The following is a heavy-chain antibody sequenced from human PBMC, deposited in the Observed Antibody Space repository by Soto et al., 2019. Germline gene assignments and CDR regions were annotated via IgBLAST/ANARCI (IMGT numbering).Heavy chain of an antibody. V-gene: IGHV1-69*02. CDR3: ASGRYSGYDYGSGYYGMDV. CDR1: GYTLTELS. CDR2: IIPILGIA. D-gene: IGHD5-12*01. Sequence: GASVKVSCKVSGYTLTELSMHWVRQAPGQGLEWMGRIIPILGIANYAQKFQGRVTITADKSTSTAYMELSSLRSEDAAVYYCASGRYSGYDYGSGYYGMDVWGQGTTVTVSS. J-gene: IGHJ6*02.